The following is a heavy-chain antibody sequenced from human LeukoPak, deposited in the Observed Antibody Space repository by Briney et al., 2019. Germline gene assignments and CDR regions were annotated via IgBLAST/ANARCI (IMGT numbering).Heavy chain of an antibody. CDR1: GYSFTSYW. D-gene: IGHD3-9*01. J-gene: IGHJ3*02. CDR2: IYPGDSDT. V-gene: IGHV5-51*07. CDR3: ARPHYDILTGYYIVGAFDI. Sequence: GESLKISCKGSGYSFTSYWIGWVHQMPGKGLEWMGIIYPGDSDTRYSPSFQGQVTISADKSISTAYLQWSSLKASDTAMYYCARPHYDILTGYYIVGAFDIWGQGTMVTVSS.